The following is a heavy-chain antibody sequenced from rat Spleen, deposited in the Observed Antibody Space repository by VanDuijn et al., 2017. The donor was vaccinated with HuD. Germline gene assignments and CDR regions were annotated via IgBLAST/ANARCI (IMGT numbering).Heavy chain of an antibody. CDR2: ISSGGGDT. D-gene: IGHD1-11*01. J-gene: IGHJ3*01. Sequence: EVQLVESGGGLVQPGRSMKLSCAASGFTFSNYHMAWVRQAPTKGLEWAASISSGGGDTYYRDSVKGRFTISRDIAKSILFLEMDSLRSEDTATYYCARPTEGIAWFVYWGQGTLVTVSS. CDR1: GFTFSNYH. V-gene: IGHV5-25*01. CDR3: ARPTEGIAWFVY.